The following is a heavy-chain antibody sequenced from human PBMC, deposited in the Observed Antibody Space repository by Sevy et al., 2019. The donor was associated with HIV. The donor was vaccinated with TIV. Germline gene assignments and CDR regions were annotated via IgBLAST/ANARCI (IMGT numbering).Heavy chain of an antibody. Sequence: GGSLRRSCAASGFTFSSYSMNWVRQAPGKGLEWVSSISSSSSYIYYADSVKGRFTISRDNAKNSLFLQMNSLRAEDTAVYYCAREKGIAAAAQDAFDIWGQGTMVTVSS. D-gene: IGHD6-13*01. CDR2: ISSSSSYI. V-gene: IGHV3-21*01. CDR1: GFTFSSYS. J-gene: IGHJ3*02. CDR3: AREKGIAAAAQDAFDI.